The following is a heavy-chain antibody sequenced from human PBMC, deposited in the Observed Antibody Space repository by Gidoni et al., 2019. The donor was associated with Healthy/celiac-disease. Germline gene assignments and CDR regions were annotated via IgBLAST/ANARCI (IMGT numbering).Heavy chain of an antibody. J-gene: IGHJ3*02. CDR2: SYYSGST. Sequence: QVQLQESGPGLVKPSETLSLTCTVSGGSVSSGSYYWSWIRQPPGKGLEWIGYSYYSGSTNYNPSLKSRVTISVDTSKNQFSLKLSSVTAADTAVYYCARDPLYYYDSSGYNDAFDIWGQGTMVTVSS. CDR3: ARDPLYYYDSSGYNDAFDI. V-gene: IGHV4-61*01. CDR1: GGSVSSGSYY. D-gene: IGHD3-22*01.